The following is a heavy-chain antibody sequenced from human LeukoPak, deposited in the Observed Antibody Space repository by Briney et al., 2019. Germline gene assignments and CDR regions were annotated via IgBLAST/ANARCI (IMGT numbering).Heavy chain of an antibody. Sequence: SETLSLTCTVSGGSISSYYWSWIRQPPGKGLEWIGEINHSGSTNYNPSLKSRVTISVDTSKNQFSLKLSSVTAADTAVYYCARRADGSSHHYFDYWGQGTLVTVSS. V-gene: IGHV4-34*01. D-gene: IGHD6-6*01. J-gene: IGHJ4*02. CDR2: INHSGST. CDR3: ARRADGSSHHYFDY. CDR1: GGSISSYY.